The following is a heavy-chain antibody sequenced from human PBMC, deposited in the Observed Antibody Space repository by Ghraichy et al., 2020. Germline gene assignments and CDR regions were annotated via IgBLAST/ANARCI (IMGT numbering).Heavy chain of an antibody. CDR1: GYSFTSYD. J-gene: IGHJ2*01. D-gene: IGHD3-10*01. V-gene: IGHV1-8*03. CDR2: MNPNSGNT. Sequence: ASVKVSCKASGYSFTSYDINWVRQTTGQGLEWMAWMNPNSGNTGYAQKFQDRVTITRDTSIDTAYMELNSLRSEDTAVYYCARSSVLVQGAKGRYFHLWGRGTLVTVSS. CDR3: ARSSVLVQGAKGRYFHL.